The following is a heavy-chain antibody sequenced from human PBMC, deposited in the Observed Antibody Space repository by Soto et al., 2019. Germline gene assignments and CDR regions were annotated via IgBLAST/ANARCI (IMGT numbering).Heavy chain of an antibody. CDR2: IIPILGIA. CDR1: GGTFSSYT. Sequence: QVQLVQSGAEVKKPGSSVKVSCKASGGTFSSYTISWVRQAPGQGLESMGRIIPILGIANYAQKFQGRVTITADKSTSTAYMELSSLRSEDTAVYYCAKDYGGKDGDYWGQGTLVTVSS. D-gene: IGHD4-17*01. J-gene: IGHJ4*02. V-gene: IGHV1-69*08. CDR3: AKDYGGKDGDY.